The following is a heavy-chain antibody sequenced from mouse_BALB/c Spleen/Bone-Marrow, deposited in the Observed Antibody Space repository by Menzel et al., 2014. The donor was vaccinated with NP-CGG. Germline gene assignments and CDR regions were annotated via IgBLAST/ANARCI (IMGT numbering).Heavy chain of an antibody. CDR2: IRNKANGYTT. CDR3: ARDRNYGSSWYFEV. J-gene: IGHJ1*01. V-gene: IGHV7-3*02. CDR1: GFTFTDYY. Sequence: EVQLVESGGGLVQPGGSLRLSCATSGFTFTDYYTSWVRQPPGKALEWLGFIRNKANGYTTEYSASVKGRFTISRDNSQGILYIQMNPLRAEDSATYYCARDRNYGSSWYFEVWGAGTTVTVSS. D-gene: IGHD1-1*01.